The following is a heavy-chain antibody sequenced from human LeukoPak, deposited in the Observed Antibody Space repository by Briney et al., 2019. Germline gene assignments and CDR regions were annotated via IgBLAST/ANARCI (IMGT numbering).Heavy chain of an antibody. CDR3: ARARAPVTRISSFDI. J-gene: IGHJ3*02. V-gene: IGHV3-21*01. Sequence: PGGSLRLSCAASEFTFSRYSMNWVRQAPGKGLEWVSSISTSSSYIYYADSVKGRFTISRDNAKNSLYLQMNSLRAEDTAVYYCARARAPVTRISSFDIWGQGTMVTVSS. CDR2: ISTSSSYI. CDR1: EFTFSRYS. D-gene: IGHD4-17*01.